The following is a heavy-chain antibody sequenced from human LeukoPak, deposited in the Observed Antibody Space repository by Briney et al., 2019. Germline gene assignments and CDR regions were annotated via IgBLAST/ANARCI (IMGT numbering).Heavy chain of an antibody. V-gene: IGHV1-46*01. J-gene: IGHJ4*02. CDR2: INPTGGTT. Sequence: GASVKVSCKASGYSFTNNYIHWVRQAPGQGLQWMGIINPTGGTTTYAQKFQGRVTMTRDTSTSTVYMELSSLRSEDTAVYYCARTPPSPQYDSSGYYFDYWGQGTLVTVSS. CDR1: GYSFTNNY. D-gene: IGHD3-22*01. CDR3: ARTPPSPQYDSSGYYFDY.